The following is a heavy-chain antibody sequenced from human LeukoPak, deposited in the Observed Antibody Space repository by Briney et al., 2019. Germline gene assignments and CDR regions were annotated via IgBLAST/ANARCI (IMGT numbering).Heavy chain of an antibody. J-gene: IGHJ5*02. CDR1: GFTFSTYS. Sequence: GGSLRLSCAASGFTFSTYSMNWVRQAPGKGLEWVSCISSNSNYRNYANSVKGRFTISRDNAKNSLYLQMNSLRTEDTALYYYAKDFLGAGYSSGWYGSWGQGTLVTVSS. V-gene: IGHV3-21*04. CDR2: ISSNSNYR. D-gene: IGHD6-19*01. CDR3: AKDFLGAGYSSGWYGS.